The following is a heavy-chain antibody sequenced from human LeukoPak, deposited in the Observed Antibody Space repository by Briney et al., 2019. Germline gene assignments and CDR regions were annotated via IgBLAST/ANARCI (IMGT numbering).Heavy chain of an antibody. J-gene: IGHJ5*02. CDR2: IYYSGST. CDR1: GDSISSYY. Sequence: PSETLSLTCTVSGDSISSYYWSWIRQPPGKGLEWFGYIYYSGSTNYNPSLKSRVTISVDTSKNQFSLKLSSVTAADTAVYYCARRVGAKGYNWFDPWGQGTLVTVSS. V-gene: IGHV4-59*08. CDR3: ARRVGAKGYNWFDP. D-gene: IGHD1-26*01.